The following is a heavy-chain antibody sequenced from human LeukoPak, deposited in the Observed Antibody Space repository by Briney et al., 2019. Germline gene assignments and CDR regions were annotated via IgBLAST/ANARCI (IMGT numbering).Heavy chain of an antibody. D-gene: IGHD4/OR15-4a*01. J-gene: IGHJ5*02. V-gene: IGHV4-31*03. CDR2: IYYSGST. CDR3: ARDRRLTTGWFDP. CDR1: GGSISSGGYY. Sequence: PSETLSLTCTVSGGSISSGGYYWSWIRQHRGKGLEWIGYIYYSGSTYYNPSPKSRVTISVDTSKNQFSLKLSSVTAADTAVYYCARDRRLTTGWFDPWGQGTLVTVSS.